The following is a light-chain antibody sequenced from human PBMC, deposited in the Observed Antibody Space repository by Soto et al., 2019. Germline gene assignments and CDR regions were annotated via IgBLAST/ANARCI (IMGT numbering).Light chain of an antibody. Sequence: QPSSLSGFPLQSITLSDPETSSDVGAYNYVSWYQQHPGKAPQLMIYDVSNQPSGVSDRFSGSKSGNTASLTISGLHAEDEDDYYCSSYTTSGTRYVFGTGTKVTV. CDR1: SSDVGAYNY. CDR2: DVS. V-gene: IGLV2-14*01. CDR3: SSYTTSGTRYV. J-gene: IGLJ1*01.